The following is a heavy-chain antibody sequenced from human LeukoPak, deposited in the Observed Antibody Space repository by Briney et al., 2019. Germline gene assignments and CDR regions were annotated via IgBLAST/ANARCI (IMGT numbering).Heavy chain of an antibody. CDR3: ARDGGHSSSWYNWFDP. V-gene: IGHV4-59*01. Sequence: SETLSLTCTVSGGSISSYYWSWIRQPPGKGLEWSGYICYSGSTNYNPSLKSRVTISVDTSKNQFSLKLSSVTAADTAMYYCARDGGHSSSWYNWFDPWGQGTLVTVSS. D-gene: IGHD6-13*01. J-gene: IGHJ5*02. CDR2: ICYSGST. CDR1: GGSISSYY.